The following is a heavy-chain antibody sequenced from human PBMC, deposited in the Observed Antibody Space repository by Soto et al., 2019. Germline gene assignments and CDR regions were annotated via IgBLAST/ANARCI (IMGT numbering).Heavy chain of an antibody. Sequence: EVQLVESGGGLVQPGGSLRLSCAASGFTFSSYDIHWVRQATGKGLEWVSAIGTAGDTYYPGSVKGRFTISRENARNSLYLQMNSLSAEDTAVYYCARALYCSGGSCYSLHYWGQGTLVPVSS. V-gene: IGHV3-13*01. CDR1: GFTFSSYD. J-gene: IGHJ4*02. CDR3: ARALYCSGGSCYSLHY. D-gene: IGHD2-15*01. CDR2: IGTAGDT.